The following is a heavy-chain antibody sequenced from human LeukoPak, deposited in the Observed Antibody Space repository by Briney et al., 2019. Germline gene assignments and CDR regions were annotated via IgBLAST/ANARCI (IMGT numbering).Heavy chain of an antibody. J-gene: IGHJ6*02. CDR1: GGTFSSYA. CDR3: AREFIDCSGGSCYVYGTDV. V-gene: IGHV1-69*04. Sequence: SVKVSCKASGGTFSSYAISWVRQAPGQGLEWMGRIIPILGIANYAQKFQGRVTITADKSTSTAYMELSSLRSEDTAVYYCAREFIDCSGGSCYVYGTDVWGQGTTVTVSS. CDR2: IIPILGIA. D-gene: IGHD2-15*01.